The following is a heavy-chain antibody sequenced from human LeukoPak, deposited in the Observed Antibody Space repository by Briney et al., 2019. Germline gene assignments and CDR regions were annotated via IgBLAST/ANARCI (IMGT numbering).Heavy chain of an antibody. V-gene: IGHV3-23*01. CDR1: GFAFSNHA. J-gene: IGHJ4*02. D-gene: IGHD2-8*01. CDR2: VSGFNT. CDR3: AKDVCTSPRCLLYFDS. Sequence: PGGSLKLSCTTPGFAFSNHAMNLVRQAPGKGPEWVSGVSGFNTYYADSVKGRFTIFRDNSKNVLYLQMDRLRAEDTAVYSCAKDVCTSPRCLLYFDSWGQGTLVTVSS.